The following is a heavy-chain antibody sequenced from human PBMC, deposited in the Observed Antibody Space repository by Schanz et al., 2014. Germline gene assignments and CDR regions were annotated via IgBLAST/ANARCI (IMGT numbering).Heavy chain of an antibody. J-gene: IGHJ5*02. CDR3: ARRSVSPSGNSYGYVVAWFDP. CDR2: IYYSGAT. Sequence: QLQLPESGPGLVKPSETLSLTCTVSSGSISSNSYYWAWIRQPPGKGLEWIGNIYYSGATYYNPSLRSLSTMPENPSKNQFPLKLSSVPAADTAVYYCARRSVSPSGNSYGYVVAWFDPWGQGTLVTVSS. CDR1: SGSISSNSYY. V-gene: IGHV4-39*01. D-gene: IGHD5-18*01.